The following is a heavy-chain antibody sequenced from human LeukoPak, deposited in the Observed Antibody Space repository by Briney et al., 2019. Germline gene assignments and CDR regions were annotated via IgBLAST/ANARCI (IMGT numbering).Heavy chain of an antibody. J-gene: IGHJ3*02. CDR3: ARPTGDMTTVTKDAFDI. CDR2: IKQDGSEK. D-gene: IGHD4-17*01. V-gene: IGHV3-7*01. CDR1: GFTFSSYW. Sequence: GGSLRLSCAASGFTFSSYWMSWVRQAPGKGLEGVANIKQDGSEKYYVDSVKGRFTISRDNAKNSLYLQMNSLRAEDTAVYYCARPTGDMTTVTKDAFDIWGQGTMVTVSS.